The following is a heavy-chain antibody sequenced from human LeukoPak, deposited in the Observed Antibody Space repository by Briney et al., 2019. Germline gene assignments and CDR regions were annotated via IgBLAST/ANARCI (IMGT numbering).Heavy chain of an antibody. V-gene: IGHV2-5*02. Sequence: SGPTLVKPTQTLTLTCTFSGFSLSTSGVGVGWIRQPPGKALEWLALIYWDDDKSYSPSLKSRLTITKDTSKNQVVLTMTNMDPVDTATYYCAHKYDILTLGAFDIWGQGTMVTVSS. CDR2: IYWDDDK. CDR3: AHKYDILTLGAFDI. J-gene: IGHJ3*02. CDR1: GFSLSTSGVG. D-gene: IGHD3-9*01.